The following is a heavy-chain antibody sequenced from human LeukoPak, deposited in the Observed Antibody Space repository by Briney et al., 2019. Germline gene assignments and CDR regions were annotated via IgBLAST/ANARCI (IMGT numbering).Heavy chain of an antibody. Sequence: ASVKVSCKASGYTFTGYHMHWVRQAPGQGLESMGRINPNNGGTNSAQKFQGRVTMTRDTSISTAYMELSRLRSDDTAVYYCARGLRWSEDNWFDPWGQGTLVTVSS. J-gene: IGHJ5*02. CDR3: ARGLRWSEDNWFDP. CDR1: GYTFTGYH. V-gene: IGHV1-2*06. CDR2: INPNNGGT. D-gene: IGHD2-8*01.